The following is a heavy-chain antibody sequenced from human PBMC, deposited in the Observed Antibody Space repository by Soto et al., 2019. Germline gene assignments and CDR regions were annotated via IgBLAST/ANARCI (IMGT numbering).Heavy chain of an antibody. CDR1: GRSIRAHY. CDR2: IHHSGSS. V-gene: IGHV4-59*11. J-gene: IGHJ3*02. CDR3: ARGARGPDPGAFEI. Sequence: QVQPEESGPQLVKPSETLSLTCSVSGRSIRAHYWSWIRQPPGKGLEWIGYIHHSGSSNDNPSLKGRATISLDTSKNQVSLELRSVTAADTAVYFCARGARGPDPGAFEIWGQGTMVAVSS.